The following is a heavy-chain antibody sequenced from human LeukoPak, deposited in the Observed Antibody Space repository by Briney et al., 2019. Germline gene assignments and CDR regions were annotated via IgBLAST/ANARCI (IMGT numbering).Heavy chain of an antibody. CDR1: GFTFSSYE. J-gene: IGHJ4*02. Sequence: PRGSLRLSCAASGFTFSSYEMNWVRQAPGKGLEWVSYISSSGSTIYYADSVKGRFTISRDNAKNSLYLQMNSLRAEDTAVYYCARDGDYAGPVLYWGQGTLVTVSS. CDR3: ARDGDYAGPVLY. CDR2: ISSSGSTI. D-gene: IGHD3-16*01. V-gene: IGHV3-48*03.